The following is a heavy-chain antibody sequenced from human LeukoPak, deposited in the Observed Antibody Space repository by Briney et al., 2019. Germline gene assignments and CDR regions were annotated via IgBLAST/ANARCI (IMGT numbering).Heavy chain of an antibody. J-gene: IGHJ4*02. D-gene: IGHD3-10*01. Sequence: PSETLSLTCAVYGGSFSGYYWSWIRQPPGKGLEWIGEINHSGSTNYNPSLKSRVTISVDTSKNQFSLKLSSVTAADTAVYYCARGLLSSPGGSGYWGQGTLVTVSS. CDR2: INHSGST. CDR1: GGSFSGYY. V-gene: IGHV4-34*01. CDR3: ARGLLSSPGGSGY.